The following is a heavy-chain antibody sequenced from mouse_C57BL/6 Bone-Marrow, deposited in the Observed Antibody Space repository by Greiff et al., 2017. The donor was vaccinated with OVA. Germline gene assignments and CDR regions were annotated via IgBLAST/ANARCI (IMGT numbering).Heavy chain of an antibody. V-gene: IGHV1-76*01. CDR2: IYPGSGNT. CDR3: YYDRFAY. D-gene: IGHD2-4*01. CDR1: GYTFTDYY. J-gene: IGHJ3*01. Sequence: QVQLKQSGAELVRPGASVKLSCKASGYTFTDYYINWVKQRPGQGLEWIARIYPGSGNTYYNEKFKGKATLTAEKSSSTAYMQLSSLTSEDSAVYFCYYDRFAYWGQGTLVTVSA.